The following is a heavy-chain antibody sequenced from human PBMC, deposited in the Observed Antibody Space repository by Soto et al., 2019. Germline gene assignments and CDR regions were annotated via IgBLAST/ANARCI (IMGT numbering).Heavy chain of an antibody. CDR1: GGSLSGYY. D-gene: IGHD3-10*01. CDR2: INHSGST. J-gene: IGHJ5*02. Sequence: XETLSLTCAVDGGSLSGYYWSWIRQPPGKGLEWIGEINHSGSTNYNPSLKSRVTISVDTSKNQFSLKLSSVTAADTAVYYCARGGKHNNYYGSGTPGGDWFDHWGQGTLVTVSS. CDR3: ARGGKHNNYYGSGTPGGDWFDH. V-gene: IGHV4-34*01.